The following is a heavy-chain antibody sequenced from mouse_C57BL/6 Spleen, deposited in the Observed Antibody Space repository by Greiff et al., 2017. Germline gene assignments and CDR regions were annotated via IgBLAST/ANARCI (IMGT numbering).Heavy chain of an antibody. Sequence: QVQLQQPGAELVKPGASVKLSCKASGYTFTSYWMHWVKQRPGQGLEWIGMIHPNSGSTNYNEKFKSKATLTVDKSSSTAYMQLSSLTSEDSAVYYCAREGITTVVESDWGQGTTLTVSS. D-gene: IGHD1-1*01. CDR1: GYTFTSYW. V-gene: IGHV1-64*01. J-gene: IGHJ2*01. CDR3: AREGITTVVESD. CDR2: IHPNSGST.